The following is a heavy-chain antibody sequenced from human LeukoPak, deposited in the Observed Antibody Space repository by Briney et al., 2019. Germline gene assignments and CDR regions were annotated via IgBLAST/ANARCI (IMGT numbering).Heavy chain of an antibody. CDR3: ARIGSWYGGYYMDV. CDR2: INPNSGGT. CDR1: GYTFTGYY. D-gene: IGHD6-13*01. V-gene: IGHV1-2*02. J-gene: IGHJ6*03. Sequence: ASVKVSCKASGYTFTGYYMHWVRQAPGQGLEWMGWINPNSGGTNYAQKFQGRVTMTTDTSTSTAYMELRSLRSDDTAVYYCARIGSWYGGYYMDVWGKGTTVTVSS.